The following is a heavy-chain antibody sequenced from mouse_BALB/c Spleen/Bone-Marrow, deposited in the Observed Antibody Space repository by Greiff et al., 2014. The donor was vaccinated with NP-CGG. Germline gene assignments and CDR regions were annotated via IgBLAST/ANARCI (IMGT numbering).Heavy chain of an antibody. CDR1: DYTFTTYW. V-gene: IGHV1-52*01. CDR3: ARRTLAMDY. Sequence: VQLQQSGPDLVRPGSSVKMSCKASDYTFTTYWMHWVKQRPGQGLEWIGMIGPSTSGTRLNQKFKDKATLIVDKSSNTAYMQLSSLTSEDSAVYYCARRTLAMDYWGQGTSVTVSS. CDR2: IGPSTSGT. J-gene: IGHJ4*01.